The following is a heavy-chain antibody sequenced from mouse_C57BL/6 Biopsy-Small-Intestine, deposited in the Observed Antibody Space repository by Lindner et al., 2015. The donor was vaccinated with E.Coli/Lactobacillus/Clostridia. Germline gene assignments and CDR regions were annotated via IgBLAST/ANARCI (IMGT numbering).Heavy chain of an antibody. J-gene: IGHJ2*01. CDR3: ARSEGSSGFFDS. CDR2: IYPYSGVS. CDR1: GYSFTGYY. Sequence: VQLQESGPELVKPGASVKISCKASGYSFTGYYIHWVKQSHGNILDWIGFIYPYSGVSSYNQKFKGKATLTIDKSSSTAYMELRSLTPEDSAVYYCARSEGSSGFFDSWGQGTTLTVSS. D-gene: IGHD3-2*02. V-gene: IGHV1-31*01.